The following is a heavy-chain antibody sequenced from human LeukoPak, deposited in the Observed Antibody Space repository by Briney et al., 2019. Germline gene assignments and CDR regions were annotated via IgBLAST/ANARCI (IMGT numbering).Heavy chain of an antibody. CDR2: ISSSSSTI. J-gene: IGHJ4*02. D-gene: IGHD3-3*01. Sequence: PGRSPRLSCAASGFTFSSYSMNWVRQAPGKGLEWVSDISSSSSTIYYADSVKGRFTISRDNAKNSLYLEMNSLRAEDTAVYYCARTYYDFWSGYYSHEGNPFDYWGQGTLVTVSS. CDR3: ARTYYDFWSGYYSHEGNPFDY. V-gene: IGHV3-48*01. CDR1: GFTFSSYS.